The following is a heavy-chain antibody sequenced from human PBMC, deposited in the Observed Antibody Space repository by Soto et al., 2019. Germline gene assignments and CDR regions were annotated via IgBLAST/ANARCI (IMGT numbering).Heavy chain of an antibody. Sequence: DVQLVESGGGVVQPGGSLRLSCAASGLSFNIYWMHWVLQVPGKGLVWLARINSDGSHTIYVDSVKGRFTISRDNAKNTVFLQMDSLRDEDTGVYYCAGGMAGLDVWGQGTTVTVSS. CDR3: AGGMAGLDV. CDR1: GLSFNIYW. J-gene: IGHJ6*02. V-gene: IGHV3-74*01. CDR2: INSDGSHT.